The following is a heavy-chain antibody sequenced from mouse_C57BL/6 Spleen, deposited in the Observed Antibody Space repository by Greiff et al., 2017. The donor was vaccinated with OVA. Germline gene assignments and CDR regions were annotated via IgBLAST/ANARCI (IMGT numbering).Heavy chain of an antibody. CDR3: ARGGAYDYRDY. J-gene: IGHJ2*01. D-gene: IGHD2-4*01. V-gene: IGHV1-39*01. CDR1: GYSFTDYY. CDR2: INPNYGTT. Sequence: VQLQQSGPELVKPGASVKISCKASGYSFTDYYMNWVKQSTGKSLEWIGVINPNYGTTRYNQKFKGKATSTVDKSSSTAYMQLNSLTSEDSADYYCARGGAYDYRDYWGQGTTLTVSS.